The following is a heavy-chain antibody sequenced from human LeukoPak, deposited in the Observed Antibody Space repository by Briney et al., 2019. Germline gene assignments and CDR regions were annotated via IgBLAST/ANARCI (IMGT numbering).Heavy chain of an antibody. CDR1: GFTFNNYA. J-gene: IGHJ4*02. CDR3: ARGRAVTGSTVIDY. CDR2: LSGGAGRT. Sequence: GGSLRLSCAASGFTFNNYAMNWVRQAPGKGLEWVSALSGGAGRTYYADSVKGRFTISRDNSKNTLYLQMNSLRPEDTAVFHCARGRAVTGSTVIDYWGQGTLVTVSS. V-gene: IGHV3-23*01. D-gene: IGHD6-19*01.